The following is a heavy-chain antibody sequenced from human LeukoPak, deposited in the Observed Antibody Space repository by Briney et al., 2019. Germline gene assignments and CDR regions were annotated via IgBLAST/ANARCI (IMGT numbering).Heavy chain of an antibody. CDR2: ISHTGST. Sequence: SETLSLTCAVYGGSFSAYYWSWIRQPPGKGLEWIGEISHTGSTNYNPSLKSRVTISVDTSKNQFSLKLSSVTAADTAVYYCARTVVAGPFDYWGQGTLVTVSS. CDR1: GGSFSAYY. V-gene: IGHV4-34*01. D-gene: IGHD2-15*01. CDR3: ARTVVAGPFDY. J-gene: IGHJ4*02.